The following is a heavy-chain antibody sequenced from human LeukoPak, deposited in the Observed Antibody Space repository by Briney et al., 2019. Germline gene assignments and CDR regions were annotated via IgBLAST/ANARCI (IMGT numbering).Heavy chain of an antibody. D-gene: IGHD3-3*01. CDR1: GFIFSSYA. CDR2: FSGSGGST. Sequence: PGGSLRLSCAVSGFIFSSYAMSWVRQARGEGLECVSAFSGSGGSTYYADSVKGRFTISRDNSKNTLYLQMNSLRAEDTAVYYCAKHSYDFWSGYLYYFDYWGQGTLVTVSS. CDR3: AKHSYDFWSGYLYYFDY. V-gene: IGHV3-23*01. J-gene: IGHJ4*02.